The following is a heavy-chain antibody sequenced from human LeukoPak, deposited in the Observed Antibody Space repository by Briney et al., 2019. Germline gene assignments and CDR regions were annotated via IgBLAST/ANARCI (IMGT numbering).Heavy chain of an antibody. CDR2: IRSKAYGGTT. CDR3: TGYIVVVVAAMY. V-gene: IGHV3-49*03. D-gene: IGHD2-15*01. J-gene: IGHJ4*02. Sequence: GGSLRLSCTASGFTFGDYAMSWFRQAPGKGLEWVGFIRSKAYGGTTEYAASVKGRFTISRDDSKSIAYLQMNSLKTEDTAVYYCTGYIVVVVAAMYWGQGTLVTVSS. CDR1: GFTFGDYA.